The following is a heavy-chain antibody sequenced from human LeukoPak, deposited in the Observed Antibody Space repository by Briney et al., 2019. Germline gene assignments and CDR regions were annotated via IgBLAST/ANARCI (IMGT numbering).Heavy chain of an antibody. CDR3: ARDRDGVGGWYKRGVESWFDP. CDR1: GFTFSSYG. J-gene: IGHJ5*02. V-gene: IGHV3-30*03. CDR2: ISYDGSNK. D-gene: IGHD6-19*01. Sequence: PGGSLRLSCAASGFTFSSYGMHWVRQAPGKGLEWVAVISYDGSNKYYADSVKGRFTISRDNSKNSLYLQMNSLRAEDTAVYYCARDRDGVGGWYKRGVESWFDPWGQGTLVTVSS.